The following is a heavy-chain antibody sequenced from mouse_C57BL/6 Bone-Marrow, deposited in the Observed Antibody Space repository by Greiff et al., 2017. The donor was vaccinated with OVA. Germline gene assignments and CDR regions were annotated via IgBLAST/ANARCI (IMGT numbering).Heavy chain of an antibody. Sequence: EVQLQQSGPELVKPGASVKISCKASGYSFTGYYMNWVKQSPEKSLEWIGEINPSTGGTTYNQKFKAKATLTVDKSSSTAYMQLKSLTSEDSAVYYCARRGGDDKWGQGTLVTVSA. J-gene: IGHJ3*02. D-gene: IGHD2-2*01. CDR3: ARRGGDDK. CDR2: INPSTGGT. V-gene: IGHV1-42*01. CDR1: GYSFTGYY.